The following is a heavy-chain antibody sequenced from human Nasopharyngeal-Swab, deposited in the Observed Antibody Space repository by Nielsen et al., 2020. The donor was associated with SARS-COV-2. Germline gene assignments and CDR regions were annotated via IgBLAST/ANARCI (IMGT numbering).Heavy chain of an antibody. J-gene: IGHJ6*02. CDR3: ARAGTSDYYYYGMDV. V-gene: IGHV3-20*01. D-gene: IGHD6-13*01. CDR1: GFTFSSYA. Sequence: GGSLRLSCAASGFTFSSYAMTWVRQAPGKGLEWVSGINWNGGSTGYADSVKGRFTISRDNAKNSLYLQMNSLRAEDTALYHCARAGTSDYYYYGMDVWGQGTTVTVSS. CDR2: INWNGGST.